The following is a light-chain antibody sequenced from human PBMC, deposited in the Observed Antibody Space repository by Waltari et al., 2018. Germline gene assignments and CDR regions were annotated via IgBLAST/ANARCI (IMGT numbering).Light chain of an antibody. CDR2: RAS. Sequence: DIQLTQPPSPLSASVGDTVSITCPASQGIGNNLNWYQQNPGQAPKLLIYRASSLQSGIPFRFSGSESETDFTFTISSLQPEGFATYDGQQGYSYPLTFGGGTKVEIK. V-gene: IGKV1-16*01. J-gene: IGKJ4*01. CDR1: QGIGNN. CDR3: QQGYSYPLT.